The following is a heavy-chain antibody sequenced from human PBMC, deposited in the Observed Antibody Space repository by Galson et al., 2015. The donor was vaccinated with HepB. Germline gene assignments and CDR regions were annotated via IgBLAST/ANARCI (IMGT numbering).Heavy chain of an antibody. CDR3: ARARQQLIGDWFDP. Sequence: SETLSLTCIVSGVSISSSNFHWGWIRQSPGKGLEWIGNVYYSGTTNYNPSLKSRVTISVDTSKNHLSLRLSSVTAADTAVYYCARARQQLIGDWFDPWGQGTLVTVSS. V-gene: IGHV4-39*07. J-gene: IGHJ5*02. CDR2: VYYSGTT. CDR1: GVSISSSNFH. D-gene: IGHD6-13*01.